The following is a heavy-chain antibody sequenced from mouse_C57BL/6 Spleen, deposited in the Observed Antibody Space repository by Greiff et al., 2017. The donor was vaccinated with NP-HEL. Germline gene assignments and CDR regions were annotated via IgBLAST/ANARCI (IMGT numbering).Heavy chain of an antibody. D-gene: IGHD1-1*01. CDR3: ARDLYYGSSYDAY. CDR1: GYSITSGYY. J-gene: IGHJ3*01. Sequence: VQLKESGPGLVKPSQSLSLTCSVTGYSITSGYYWNWIRQFPGNKLEWMGYISYDGSNNYNPSLKNRISITRDTSKNQFFLKLNSVTTEDTATYYCARDLYYGSSYDAYWGQGTLVTVSA. CDR2: ISYDGSN. V-gene: IGHV3-6*01.